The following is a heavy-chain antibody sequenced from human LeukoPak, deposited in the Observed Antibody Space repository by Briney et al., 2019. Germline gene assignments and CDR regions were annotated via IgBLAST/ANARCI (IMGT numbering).Heavy chain of an antibody. CDR1: GFTFSSYA. CDR2: ISGSGGST. D-gene: IGHD2-15*01. V-gene: IGHV3-23*01. J-gene: IGHJ3*02. CDR3: ARRPNTRDIVVVVAAMVSALDI. Sequence: PGGSLRLSCAASGFTFSSYAMSWVRQAPGKGLEWVSAISGSGGSTYYADSVKGRFTISRDNSKNTLYLQMNSLGAEDTAVYYCARRPNTRDIVVVVAAMVSALDIWGQGTMVTVSS.